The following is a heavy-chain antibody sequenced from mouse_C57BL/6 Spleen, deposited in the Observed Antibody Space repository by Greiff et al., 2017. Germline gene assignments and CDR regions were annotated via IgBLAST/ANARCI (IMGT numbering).Heavy chain of an antibody. CDR3: ARGEDYDYGSSFDY. V-gene: IGHV1-82*01. CDR2: IYPGDGDN. CDR1: GYAFSSSW. J-gene: IGHJ2*01. D-gene: IGHD1-1*01. Sequence: VQLQQSGPELVKPGASVKISCKVSGYAFSSSWLNWVKQRPGKGLEWIGRIYPGDGDNNDNGKFKGKATLTADKSSSTAYMQLSSLTSEDSAVYFCARGEDYDYGSSFDYWGQGTTLTVSS.